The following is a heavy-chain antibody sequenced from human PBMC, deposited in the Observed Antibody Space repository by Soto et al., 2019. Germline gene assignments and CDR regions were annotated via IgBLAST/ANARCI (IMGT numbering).Heavy chain of an antibody. CDR3: ARRWNYYLDF. CDR1: GFPFREFG. J-gene: IGHJ4*02. Sequence: ESGGGVVRPGRSLRLSCVASGFPFREFGMHWVRQAPGKGLEWVALISYDGSDYADSVKGRFTISRDDSRDTLFLHMDNLRPDDTGVYYCARRWNYYLDFWGQGTLVAVSS. V-gene: IGHV3-33*05. CDR2: ISYDGSD. D-gene: IGHD1-1*01.